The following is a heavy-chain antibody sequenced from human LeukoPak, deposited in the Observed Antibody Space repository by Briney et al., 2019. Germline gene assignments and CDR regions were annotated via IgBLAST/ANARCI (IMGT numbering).Heavy chain of an antibody. CDR3: ARTRVDYLYGMDV. CDR1: GGSISSYY. Sequence: SETLSLTCTVSGGSISSYYWSWIRQPPGKGLEWIGYIYYSGSTNYNPSLESRVTISVDTSKNQFSLKLSSVTAADTAVYYCARTRVDYLYGMDVWGQGTTVTVSS. V-gene: IGHV4-59*08. CDR2: IYYSGST. J-gene: IGHJ6*02. D-gene: IGHD3-3*01.